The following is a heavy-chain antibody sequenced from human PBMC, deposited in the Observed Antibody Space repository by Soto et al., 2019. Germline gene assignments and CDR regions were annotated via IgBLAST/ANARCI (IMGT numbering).Heavy chain of an antibody. D-gene: IGHD6-13*01. J-gene: IGHJ6*02. CDR1: GGTFSSYA. V-gene: IGHV1-69*12. CDR3: ARDREEQQLLNPEHNYGMDV. Sequence: QVQLGQSGAEVKKPGSSVKVSCKASGGTFSSYAISWVRQAPGQGLEWMGGVIPIFGTANYAQKFQGRVTNTADESTSTAYMELSSLRSEDTAVYYCARDREEQQLLNPEHNYGMDVWCQGTTVTVSS. CDR2: VIPIFGTA.